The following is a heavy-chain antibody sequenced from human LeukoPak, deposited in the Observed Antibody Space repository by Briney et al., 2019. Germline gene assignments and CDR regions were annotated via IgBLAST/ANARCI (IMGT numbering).Heavy chain of an antibody. CDR1: GFTFSTRW. Sequence: PGGSLRLSCAASGFTFSTRWMSWVRQAPGKGLEWVANINEDGSEKNYVESLKGRFTISRDNAKNSLYLQMNSLRAEDTALYYCARELGSYEGGYYGMDVWGQGTTVTDSS. V-gene: IGHV3-7*01. J-gene: IGHJ6*02. CDR3: ARELGSYEGGYYGMDV. CDR2: INEDGSEK. D-gene: IGHD1-26*01.